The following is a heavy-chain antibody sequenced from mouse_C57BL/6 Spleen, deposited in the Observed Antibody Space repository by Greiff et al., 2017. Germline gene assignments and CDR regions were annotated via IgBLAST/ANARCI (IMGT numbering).Heavy chain of an antibody. J-gene: IGHJ3*01. Sequence: VQLQQPGAELVMPGASVKLSCKASGYTFTSYWMHWVKQRPGQGLEWIGEIDPSDSYTNYNQKFKGKSTLTVDKSSSTAYMQLSSLTSEDSAVYYCASFLDYGFAYWGQGTLVTVSA. CDR3: ASFLDYGFAY. CDR2: IDPSDSYT. D-gene: IGHD2-4*01. CDR1: GYTFTSYW. V-gene: IGHV1-69*01.